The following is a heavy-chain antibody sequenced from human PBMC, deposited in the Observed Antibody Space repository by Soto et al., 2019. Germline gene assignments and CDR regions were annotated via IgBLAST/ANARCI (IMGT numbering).Heavy chain of an antibody. D-gene: IGHD4-17*01. J-gene: IGHJ4*02. CDR3: ARGRAVRGDHGVFHY. V-gene: IGHV1-69*01. Sequence: QVQLVQSGAAVKKPGSSVKVSCKASGGTFDSYAISWVRQAPGQGLEWMGGVIPMFGTANYAQKFQGRVTITADESTSTAYMELSSLRSEDTAVYYCARGRAVRGDHGVFHYWGQGTLVTVSS. CDR1: GGTFDSYA. CDR2: VIPMFGTA.